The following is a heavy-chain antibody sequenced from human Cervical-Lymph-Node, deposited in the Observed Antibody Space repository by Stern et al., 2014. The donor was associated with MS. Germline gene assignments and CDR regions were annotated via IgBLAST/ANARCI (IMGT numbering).Heavy chain of an antibody. CDR2: IGTAGDP. CDR3: ARGHGGSYMDYYYGMDV. Sequence: EVQLEESGGGLVQPGGSLRLSCAASGFTFSSYDMHWVRQATGKGLEWVSAIGTAGDPYYPGSVKGRFTISRENAKNSLYLQMNSLRAGDTAVYYCARGHGGSYMDYYYGMDVWGQGTTVTVSS. V-gene: IGHV3-13*05. CDR1: GFTFSSYD. J-gene: IGHJ6*02. D-gene: IGHD1-26*01.